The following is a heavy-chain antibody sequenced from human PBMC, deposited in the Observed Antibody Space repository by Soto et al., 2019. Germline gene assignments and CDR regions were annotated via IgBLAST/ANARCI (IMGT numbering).Heavy chain of an antibody. J-gene: IGHJ3*02. V-gene: IGHV4-30-4*01. CDR1: GGSISSGGYY. D-gene: IGHD1-20*01. Sequence: SETLSLTCAVSGGSISSGGYYWSWIRQPPGKGLEWIGYIFYSGDTCYSPSLQSRVSILVDTSKNQFSLKLSSVTAADTAVYYCATVTGNAFAIWGQGTMVTVSS. CDR2: IFYSGDT. CDR3: ATVTGNAFAI.